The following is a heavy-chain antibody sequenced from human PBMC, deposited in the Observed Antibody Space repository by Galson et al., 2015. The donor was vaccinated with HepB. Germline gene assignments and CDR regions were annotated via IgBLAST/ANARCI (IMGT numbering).Heavy chain of an antibody. Sequence: QSGAEVKKPGESLKISCKGSGYTFTSYYMHWVRQAPGQGLEWMGIINPSGGSTSYAQKFQGRVTMTRDTSTSTVYMELSSLRSEDTAVYYCARGGIAARPPRYGMNVWGQGTTVTVSS. CDR2: INPSGGST. CDR1: GYTFTSYY. V-gene: IGHV1-46*01. D-gene: IGHD6-6*01. CDR3: ARGGIAARPPRYGMNV. J-gene: IGHJ6*02.